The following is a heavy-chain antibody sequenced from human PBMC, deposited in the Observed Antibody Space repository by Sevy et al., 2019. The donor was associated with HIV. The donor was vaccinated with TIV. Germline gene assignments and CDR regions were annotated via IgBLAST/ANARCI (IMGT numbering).Heavy chain of an antibody. D-gene: IGHD3-16*01. Sequence: GGSLRLSCAASGFTLTTYGMTWVRQGPRKGLEWVSSITGSGGASYYAYSVKGRFTTSRDSSRNIVTLQMNGLRVEDTAVYYCVKARFVGGGGAGNFDYWGQGTMVTVSS. CDR3: VKARFVGGGGAGNFDY. CDR1: GFTLTTYG. V-gene: IGHV3-23*01. CDR2: ITGSGGAS. J-gene: IGHJ4*02.